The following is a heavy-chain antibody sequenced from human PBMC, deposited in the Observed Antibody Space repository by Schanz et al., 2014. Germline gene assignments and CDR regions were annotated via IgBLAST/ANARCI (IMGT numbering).Heavy chain of an antibody. D-gene: IGHD2-2*01. CDR2: IYYSGST. V-gene: IGHV4-59*01. CDR3: ATHPWGCSATSCYVAD. CDR1: GDSISGSY. Sequence: QVQLQESGPGLVKPSETLSLTCTVSGDSISGSYWSWIRQPPGKGLEWIGYIYYSGSTDYNPSLKSRVTMSVDTSKNQFSLKLSSVTAADTAVYYCATHPWGCSATSCYVADWGQGTLVTVSS. J-gene: IGHJ4*02.